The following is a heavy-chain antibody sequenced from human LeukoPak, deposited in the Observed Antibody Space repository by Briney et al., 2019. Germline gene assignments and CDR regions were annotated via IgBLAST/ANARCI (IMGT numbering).Heavy chain of an antibody. J-gene: IGHJ4*02. CDR1: GFTFNDYY. CDR3: ARDSWPEVFRFDY. D-gene: IGHD1-14*01. Sequence: GSLRLSCAASGFTFNDYYMSWIRQAPGKGLEWIGNVFHSGSTYYNPSLKSRVTISINTSKNQFSLKLNSVTAADTAVYYCARDSWPEVFRFDYWGQGTLVTVSS. CDR2: VFHSGST. V-gene: IGHV4-38-2*02.